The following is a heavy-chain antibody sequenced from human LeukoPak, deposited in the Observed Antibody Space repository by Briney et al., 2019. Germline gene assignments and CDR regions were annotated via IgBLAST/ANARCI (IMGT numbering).Heavy chain of an antibody. Sequence: GGSLRLSCAASGLTFSSYWMSWVRQAPGKGLEWVANIKQDGSEKYYVDSVKGRFTISRDNAKNSLFLQMNSLRAEDTAVYYCARVARRDFWSGYIYYYYYYMDVWGKGTTVTVSS. CDR1: GLTFSSYW. CDR2: IKQDGSEK. CDR3: ARVARRDFWSGYIYYYYYYMDV. V-gene: IGHV3-7*04. J-gene: IGHJ6*03. D-gene: IGHD3-3*01.